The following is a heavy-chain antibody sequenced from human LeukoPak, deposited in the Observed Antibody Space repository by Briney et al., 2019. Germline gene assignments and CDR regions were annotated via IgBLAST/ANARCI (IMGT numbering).Heavy chain of an antibody. CDR3: ATLVVIAIRAFDY. J-gene: IGHJ4*02. CDR2: ISGSGGST. D-gene: IGHD2-21*01. Sequence: GGSLRLSCAASGFTFSSYAMSWVRQAPGKGLEWVSAISGSGGSTYYADSVKGRFTISRDNSKNTLYLQMNSLRAEDTAVYYCATLVVIAIRAFDYWGQGTLVTVSS. CDR1: GFTFSSYA. V-gene: IGHV3-23*01.